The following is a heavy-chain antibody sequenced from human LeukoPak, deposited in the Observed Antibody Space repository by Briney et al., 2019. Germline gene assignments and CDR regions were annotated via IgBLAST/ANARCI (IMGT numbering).Heavy chain of an antibody. CDR3: TRETSSRYFDY. V-gene: IGHV1-8*01. J-gene: IGHJ4*02. Sequence: EASVKVSCMASGYTLTSYDINWVRQATGQGLEWMGWMNPNSGRTGYAQNFQGRITITRNTSISTAFMELSSLRSEGTAVYYCTRETSSRYFDYWGQGTLVTVSS. CDR1: GYTLTSYD. CDR2: MNPNSGRT.